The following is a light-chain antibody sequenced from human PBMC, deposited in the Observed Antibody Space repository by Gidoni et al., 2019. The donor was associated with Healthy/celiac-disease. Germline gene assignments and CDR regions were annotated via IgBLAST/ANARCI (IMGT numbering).Light chain of an antibody. J-gene: IGKJ1*01. Sequence: EIVLTQSPGTLSFSPGARATLSCRASQRVSSSYLAWYQQKHGQAPRLLIYVASSRATGIPDRFSGSGSGTDFTLTISRLEPEDFAVYYCQQYGSSPRTFGQGTKVEIK. CDR1: QRVSSSY. V-gene: IGKV3-20*01. CDR2: VAS. CDR3: QQYGSSPRT.